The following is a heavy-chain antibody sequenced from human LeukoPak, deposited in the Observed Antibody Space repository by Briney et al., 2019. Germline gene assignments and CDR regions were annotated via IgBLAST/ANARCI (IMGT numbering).Heavy chain of an antibody. CDR2: LYHSGST. D-gene: IGHD4-17*01. V-gene: IGHV4-38-2*01. J-gene: IGHJ4*02. CDR1: DSSISSGYF. CDR3: ATLLSDYGAHYFDS. Sequence: SETLSLTCAVSDSSISSGYFWGWIRQPPGKGLEWIGTLYHSGSTYYNPSLKSRVAILLDTSKTQFSLKLSSVTAADTALYYCATLLSDYGAHYFDSWGQGVLVTVSS.